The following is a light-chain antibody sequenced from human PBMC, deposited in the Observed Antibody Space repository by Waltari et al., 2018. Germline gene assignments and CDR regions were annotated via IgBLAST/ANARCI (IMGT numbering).Light chain of an antibody. Sequence: EIVLTQSPGTLSLSPGERATLSCRASQTVRSSYIAWYQQRPGQAPRLLIHGASSSATGIPDRFSGSGSGTDFTLTISGLEPDDFAVYFCELYDSSPPGYTFGQGTKLEI. V-gene: IGKV3-20*01. J-gene: IGKJ2*01. CDR3: ELYDSSPPGYT. CDR2: GAS. CDR1: QTVRSSY.